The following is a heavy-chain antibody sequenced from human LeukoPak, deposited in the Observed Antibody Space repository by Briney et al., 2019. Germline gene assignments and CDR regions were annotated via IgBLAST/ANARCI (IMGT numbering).Heavy chain of an antibody. CDR1: GGSFSGYY. Sequence: SGTLSLTCAVYGGSFSGYYWSWIRQPPGKGLEWIGEINHSGSTNYNPSLKSRVTISVDTSKNQFSLKLSSVTAADTAVYYCARVNYDFWSGTSLFDPWGQGTLVTVSS. CDR3: ARVNYDFWSGTSLFDP. V-gene: IGHV4-34*01. D-gene: IGHD3-3*01. CDR2: INHSGST. J-gene: IGHJ5*02.